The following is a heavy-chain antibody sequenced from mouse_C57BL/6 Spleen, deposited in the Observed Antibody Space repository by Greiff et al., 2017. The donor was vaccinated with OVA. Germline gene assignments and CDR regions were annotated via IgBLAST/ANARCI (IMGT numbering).Heavy chain of an antibody. Sequence: QVQLKQSGAELVRPGSSVKLSCKASGYTFTSYWMDWVKQRPGQGLEWIGNIYPSDSETHYNQKFKDKATLTVDKSSSTAYMQLSSLTSEDSAVYYCARDGSSPYAMDYWGQGTSVTVSS. D-gene: IGHD1-1*01. CDR2: IYPSDSET. CDR1: GYTFTSYW. CDR3: ARDGSSPYAMDY. J-gene: IGHJ4*01. V-gene: IGHV1-61*01.